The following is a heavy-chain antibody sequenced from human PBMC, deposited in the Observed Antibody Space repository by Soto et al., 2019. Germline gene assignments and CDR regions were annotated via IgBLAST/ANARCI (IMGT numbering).Heavy chain of an antibody. CDR3: AREIADCSGGSCYGSNFDY. D-gene: IGHD2-15*01. CDR1: GGTFSSYA. Sequence: ASVKVSCKASGGTFSSYASSWVRQAPGQGLEWMGGIIPIFGTANYAQKFQGRVTITADKSTSTAYMELSSLRSEDTAVYYCAREIADCSGGSCYGSNFDYWGQGTLVTVSS. J-gene: IGHJ4*02. V-gene: IGHV1-69*06. CDR2: IIPIFGTA.